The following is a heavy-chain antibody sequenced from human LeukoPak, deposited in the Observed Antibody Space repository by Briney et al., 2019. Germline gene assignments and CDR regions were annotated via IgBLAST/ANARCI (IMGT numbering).Heavy chain of an antibody. CDR3: ASPEWLPDSIDI. Sequence: GGSLRLSCAASGFTFSNYWMTWVRQAPGKGLEWVANIKQDGSEKYYVDSVKGRFTISRDNAKNPLYLQMNSLRAEDTAVYYCASPEWLPDSIDIWGQGTMVTVSS. D-gene: IGHD3-3*01. CDR1: GFTFSNYW. J-gene: IGHJ3*02. V-gene: IGHV3-7*01. CDR2: IKQDGSEK.